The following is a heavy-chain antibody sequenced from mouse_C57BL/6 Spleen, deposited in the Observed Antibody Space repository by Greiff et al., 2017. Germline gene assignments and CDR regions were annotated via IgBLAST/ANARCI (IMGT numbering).Heavy chain of an antibody. CDR2: INPYNGDT. V-gene: IGHV1-20*01. D-gene: IGHD1-1*01. Sequence: VQLKQSGPELVKPGDSVKISCKASGYSFTGYFMNWVMQSHGKSLEWIGRINPYNGDTFYNQKFKGKATLTVDKSSSTAHMELRSLTSEDSAVYYCARLDTTVVDWYFDVWGTGTTVTVSS. CDR1: GYSFTGYF. J-gene: IGHJ1*03. CDR3: ARLDTTVVDWYFDV.